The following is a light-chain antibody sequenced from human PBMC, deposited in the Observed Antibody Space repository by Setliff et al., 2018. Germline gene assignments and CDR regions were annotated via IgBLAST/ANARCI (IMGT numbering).Light chain of an antibody. Sequence: QSALTQPPSASGSPGQSVTISCTGTSSDVGSYNLVSWYQQHPGKAPKLMIYEVSKRPSGGSNRFSGSKSGNTASLTISGLQAEDEADYYCCSYAGSPYVFGTGTKVTVL. CDR2: EVS. J-gene: IGLJ1*01. V-gene: IGLV2-23*02. CDR3: CSYAGSPYV. CDR1: SSDVGSYNL.